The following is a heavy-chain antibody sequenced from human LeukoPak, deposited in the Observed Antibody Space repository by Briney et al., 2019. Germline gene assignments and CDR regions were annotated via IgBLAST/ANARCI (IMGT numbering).Heavy chain of an antibody. CDR1: GGSISSYY. J-gene: IGHJ6*02. CDR2: IYYSGST. V-gene: IGHV4-59*08. Sequence: SETLSLTCTVSGGSISSYYWSWIRQPPGKGLEWIGYIYYSGSTNYNPSLKSRVTISVDTSKNQFSLKLSSVTAADTAVYYCARHRGSGSYSHYYYYGMDVWGQGTTVTVSS. D-gene: IGHD1-26*01. CDR3: ARHRGSGSYSHYYYYGMDV.